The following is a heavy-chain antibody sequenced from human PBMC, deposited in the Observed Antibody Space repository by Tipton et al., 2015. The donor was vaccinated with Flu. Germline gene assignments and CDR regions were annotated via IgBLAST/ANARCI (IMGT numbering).Heavy chain of an antibody. CDR1: SYSMTSNYY. D-gene: IGHD3-10*01. J-gene: IGHJ4*02. Sequence: TLSLTCTVSSYSMTSNYYWGWIRQPPGKGLEWIGSIYHDGTTYYNPSLKSRVTISVDTSKKQFSLRLNSATGADTAVYYCARLTYYYGSGTSDYWGQGTLVTVSS. CDR2: IYHDGTT. CDR3: ARLTYYYGSGTSDY. V-gene: IGHV4-38-2*02.